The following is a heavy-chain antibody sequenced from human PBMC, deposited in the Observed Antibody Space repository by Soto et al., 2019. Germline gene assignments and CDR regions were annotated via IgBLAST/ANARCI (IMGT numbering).Heavy chain of an antibody. Sequence: ASVKVSCKASGYTFTSYGISWVRQAPGQGLEWMGWISAYNGNTNYAQKLQGRVTMTTDTSTSTAYMELRSLRVDDTAIFYCAKTDFDGSAWWLNLQHWGQGTLVTVSS. CDR3: AKTDFDGSAWWLNLQH. J-gene: IGHJ1*01. V-gene: IGHV1-18*01. D-gene: IGHD6-19*01. CDR1: GYTFTSYG. CDR2: ISAYNGNT.